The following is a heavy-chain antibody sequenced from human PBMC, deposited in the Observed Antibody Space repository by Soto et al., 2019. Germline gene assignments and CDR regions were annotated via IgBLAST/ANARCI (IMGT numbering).Heavy chain of an antibody. CDR1: GFTFTSSA. D-gene: IGHD3-16*01. J-gene: IGHJ6*02. CDR3: AADDIWAGDYYYYGMDV. CDR2: IVVGSGNT. V-gene: IGHV1-58*01. Sequence: ASVKVSCKASGFTFTSSAVQWVRQARGQRLEWIGWIVVGSGNTNYAQKFQERVTITTDISTSTAYMELSSLRSEDTAVYYCAADDIWAGDYYYYGMDVWGEGTTVTVS.